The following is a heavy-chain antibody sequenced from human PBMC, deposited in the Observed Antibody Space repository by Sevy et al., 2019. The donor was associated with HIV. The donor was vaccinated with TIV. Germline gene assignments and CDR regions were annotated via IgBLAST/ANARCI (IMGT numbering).Heavy chain of an antibody. Sequence: GGSLRLSCAASGFTLSSYGMHWVRQAPGKGLEWVAVIRYDGSNKYYADSGKGGFTISRDNSKNALYLQMNSLRAEDTAEYYCASDRLGITISAEWGGGMDVWGQGTTVTVSS. D-gene: IGHD3-3*01. V-gene: IGHV3-30*02. CDR1: GFTLSSYG. CDR3: ASDRLGITISAEWGGGMDV. CDR2: IRYDGSNK. J-gene: IGHJ6*02.